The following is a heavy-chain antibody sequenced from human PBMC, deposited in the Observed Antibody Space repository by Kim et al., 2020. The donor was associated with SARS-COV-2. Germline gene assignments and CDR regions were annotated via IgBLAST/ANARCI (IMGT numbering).Heavy chain of an antibody. J-gene: IGHJ6*02. CDR2: IIPIFGTA. CDR3: ARWSSHITITSPPQYYYYGMDV. Sequence: SVKVSCKASGGTFSSYAISWVRQAPGQGLEWMGGIIPIFGTANYAQKFQGRVTITADESTSTAYMELSSLRSEDTAVYYCARWSSHITITSPPQYYYYGMDVWGQGTTVTVSS. V-gene: IGHV1-69*13. CDR1: GGTFSSYA. D-gene: IGHD3-3*01.